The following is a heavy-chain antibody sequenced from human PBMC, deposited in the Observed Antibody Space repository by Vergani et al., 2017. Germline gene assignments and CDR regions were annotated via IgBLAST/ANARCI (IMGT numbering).Heavy chain of an antibody. D-gene: IGHD6-13*01. CDR1: GGSISSYY. J-gene: IGHJ5*02. Sequence: QVQLQESGPGLVKPSETLSLTCTVSGGSISSYYWSWIRQPPGKGLEWIGYIYYSGSTNYNPSLKSRVTISVDTSKNQFSLKLSPVTAADTAVYYCARGLAAAGTWFDPWGQGTLVTVSS. V-gene: IGHV4-59*01. CDR2: IYYSGST. CDR3: ARGLAAAGTWFDP.